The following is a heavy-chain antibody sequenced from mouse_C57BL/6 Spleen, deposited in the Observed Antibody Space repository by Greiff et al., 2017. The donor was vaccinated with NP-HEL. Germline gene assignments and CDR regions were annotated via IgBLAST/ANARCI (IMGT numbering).Heavy chain of an antibody. CDR2: IYPRDGST. CDR1: GYTFTDHT. D-gene: IGHD4-1*02. V-gene: IGHV1-78*01. Sequence: VKLQESDAELVKPGASVKISCKVSGYTFTDHTIHWMKQRPEQGLEWIGYIYPRDGSTKYNEKFKGKATLTADKSSSTAYMQLNSLTSEDSAVYVCARTGIPTGTYYAMDDWGQGTSVTVSS. J-gene: IGHJ4*01. CDR3: ARTGIPTGTYYAMDD.